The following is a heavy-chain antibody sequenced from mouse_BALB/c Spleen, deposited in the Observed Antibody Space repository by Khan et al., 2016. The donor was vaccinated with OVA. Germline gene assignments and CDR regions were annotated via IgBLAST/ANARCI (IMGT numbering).Heavy chain of an antibody. V-gene: IGHV6-6*02. CDR3: GRPVGYCAWFAY. D-gene: IGHD2-3*01. CDR1: GFTFSNFW. J-gene: IGHJ3*01. CDR2: IRLKSNNNAT. Sequence: EVQLQESGGGLVQPGGSMKLSCVASGFTFSNFWMNWVRQSPEKGLEWVAEIRLKSNNNATHYAESVKGRLTISRDDSKSSGYLQMNNLRAEDTGIYCSGRPVGYCAWFAYWGQGTLVTVSA.